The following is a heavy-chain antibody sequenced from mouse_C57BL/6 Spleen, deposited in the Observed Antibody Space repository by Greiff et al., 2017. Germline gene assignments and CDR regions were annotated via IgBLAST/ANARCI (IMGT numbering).Heavy chain of an antibody. D-gene: IGHD2-1*01. CDR2: IHPNSGST. V-gene: IGHV1-64*01. CDR3: ATYGNSNCDGY. CDR1: GYTFTSYW. J-gene: IGHJ2*01. Sequence: QVQLKESGAELVKPGASVKLSCKASGYTFTSYWMHWVKQRPGQGLEWIGMIHPNSGSTNYNEKLKTKATLTVDKSSSTAYMQLSSLTSEDSAVYYCATYGNSNCDGYWGQGTTLTVSS.